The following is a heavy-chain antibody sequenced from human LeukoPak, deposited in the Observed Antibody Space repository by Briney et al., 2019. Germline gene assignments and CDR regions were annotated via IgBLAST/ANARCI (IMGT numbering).Heavy chain of an antibody. D-gene: IGHD3-16*01. CDR3: ARLGLTGFDP. J-gene: IGHJ5*02. CDR2: IYYSGST. V-gene: IGHV4-59*01. Sequence: PSETLSLTCTVSGGSISSYYRSWLRQPPGKGLEWIGYIYYSGSTNYNPSLESRVTISVDTSKYQFSLNLRSVTAADTAVYYCARLGLTGFDPWGQGTLVTVSS. CDR1: GGSISSYY.